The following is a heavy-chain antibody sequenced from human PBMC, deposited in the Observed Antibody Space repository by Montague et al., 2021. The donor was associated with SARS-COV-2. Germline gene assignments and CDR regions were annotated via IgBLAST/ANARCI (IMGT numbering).Heavy chain of an antibody. CDR3: ATTNGIGYPNWFGP. J-gene: IGHJ5*02. D-gene: IGHD2-8*01. Sequence: SLRLSCAASRFTFISSAMSWLRQAPGRGLEWVSGITDSVHSPYYADSVKVRFTISKDNSGDTLYLHLHSLRVEDTAIYYCATTNGIGYPNWFGPWGQGTLVTVSS. CDR1: RFTFISSA. V-gene: IGHV3-23*01. CDR2: ITDSVHSP.